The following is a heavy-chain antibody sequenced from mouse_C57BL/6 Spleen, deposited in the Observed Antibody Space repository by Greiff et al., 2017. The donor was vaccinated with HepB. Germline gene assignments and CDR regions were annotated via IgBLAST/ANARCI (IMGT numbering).Heavy chain of an antibody. CDR3: ARGGTPHLAWFAY. CDR1: GYTFTDYY. CDR2: INPNNGGT. Sequence: EVQLQQSGPELVKPGASVKISCKASGYTFTDYYMNWVKQSHGKSLEWIGDINPNNGGTSYNQKFKGKATLTVDKSSSTAYMELRSLTAEDSAVYYWARGGTPHLAWFAYWGQGTLVTVSA. J-gene: IGHJ3*01. V-gene: IGHV1-26*01. D-gene: IGHD2-14*01.